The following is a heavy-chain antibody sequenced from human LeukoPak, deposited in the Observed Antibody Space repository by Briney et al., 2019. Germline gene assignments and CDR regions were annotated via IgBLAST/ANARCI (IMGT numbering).Heavy chain of an antibody. D-gene: IGHD6-19*01. CDR3: ARHSGSGWQALGY. CDR1: GYTFSNYG. J-gene: IGHJ4*02. Sequence: GASVKVSCKASGYTFSNYGISWVRQAPGLGLEWMGWTSYNGNTNYAQKFQDRVTMTTGTSTTTAYMELRSLESDDTAVYYCARHSGSGWQALGYWGQGTLSPSPQ. CDR2: TSYNGNT. V-gene: IGHV1-18*04.